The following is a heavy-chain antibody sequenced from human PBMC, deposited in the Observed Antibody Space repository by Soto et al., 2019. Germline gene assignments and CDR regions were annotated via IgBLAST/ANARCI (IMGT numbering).Heavy chain of an antibody. CDR1: CGSISSGGYY. Sequence: SETLSLTCTVSCGSISSGGYYWSWIRQHPGKGLEWIGYIYYSGSTYCNPSLKSRVTIPVDTSKNQFSLKLSSVTAADTAVYYCARAGSYGPKVHYFDYWGQGTLVTVSS. J-gene: IGHJ4*02. CDR2: IYYSGST. D-gene: IGHD5-18*01. CDR3: ARAGSYGPKVHYFDY. V-gene: IGHV4-31*03.